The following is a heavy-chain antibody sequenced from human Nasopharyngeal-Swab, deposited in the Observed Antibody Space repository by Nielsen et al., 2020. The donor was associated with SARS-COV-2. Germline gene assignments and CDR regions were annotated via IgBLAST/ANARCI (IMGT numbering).Heavy chain of an antibody. CDR1: GFTFSSYE. CDR3: ARDHYGDYVDY. D-gene: IGHD4-17*01. V-gene: IGHV3-48*03. CDR2: ISSTGNTI. Sequence: GESLKISCVASGFTFSSYEMNWVRQAPGKGLEWISYISSTGNTIYYADSVKGRFTISRDSAKNSLSLQMNSLRAEDTAVYYCARDHYGDYVDYWGQGTLGTVSS. J-gene: IGHJ4*02.